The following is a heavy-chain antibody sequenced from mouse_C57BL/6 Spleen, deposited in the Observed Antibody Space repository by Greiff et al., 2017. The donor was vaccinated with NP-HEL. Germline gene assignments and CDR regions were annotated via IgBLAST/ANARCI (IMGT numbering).Heavy chain of an antibody. CDR1: GYTFTSYW. Sequence: VQLQQSGTELVKPGASVKLSCKASGYTFTSYWMHWVKQRPGQGLEWIGNINPSNGGTNYNENFKRKSTLTVYKSSSTDYMQLSSMTSEDSAVYYCASELGRRYFEVWGRGTTVTVAS. CDR3: ASELGRRYFEV. D-gene: IGHD4-1*01. CDR2: INPSNGGT. J-gene: IGHJ1*03. V-gene: IGHV1-53*01.